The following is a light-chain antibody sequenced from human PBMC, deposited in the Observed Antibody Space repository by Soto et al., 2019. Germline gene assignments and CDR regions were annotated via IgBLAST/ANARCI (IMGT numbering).Light chain of an antibody. CDR2: KAT. Sequence: DIQMTQSPSTLSASVGDGVTINCRASQSIGSWLAWYQQKPGKVPKLLISKATNLESGVPSRFSGSGSGTDFSLTISRLQPVDSATAYCQQYNDFQKTFGQVTKLEI. V-gene: IGKV1-5*03. CDR1: QSIGSW. J-gene: IGKJ2*01. CDR3: QQYNDFQKT.